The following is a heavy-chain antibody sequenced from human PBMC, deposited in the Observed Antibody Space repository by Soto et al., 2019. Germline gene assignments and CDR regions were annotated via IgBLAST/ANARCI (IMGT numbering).Heavy chain of an antibody. CDR3: ARQYYYDSSGYPVKNSY. V-gene: IGHV4-39*01. D-gene: IGHD3-22*01. J-gene: IGHJ4*02. CDR2: IYYSGST. Sequence: SETLSLTCTVSGGSISSSSYYWVLIRQAPGKGLEWIGSIYYSGSTYYNPSLKSRVTISVDTSKNQFSLKLSSVTAADTAVYYCARQYYYDSSGYPVKNSYWGQGTLVTVSS. CDR1: GGSISSSSYY.